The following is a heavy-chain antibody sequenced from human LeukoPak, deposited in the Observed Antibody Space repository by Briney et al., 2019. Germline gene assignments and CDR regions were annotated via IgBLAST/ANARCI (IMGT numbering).Heavy chain of an antibody. V-gene: IGHV3-33*01. J-gene: IGHJ4*02. Sequence: GGSLRLSCAASGFTFRSYGMHWVRQAPGKGLEWVSVIWYDGSNKYYADSVKGRFTVSRDNSKNTLYLQMNSLRAEDTAVYYCATAVASSSGWYADYWGQGTLVTVSS. CDR3: ATAVASSSGWYADY. D-gene: IGHD6-19*01. CDR1: GFTFRSYG. CDR2: IWYDGSNK.